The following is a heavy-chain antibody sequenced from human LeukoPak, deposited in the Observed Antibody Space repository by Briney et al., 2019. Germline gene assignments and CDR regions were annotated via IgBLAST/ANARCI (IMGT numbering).Heavy chain of an antibody. CDR1: GDSVSSNSVT. V-gene: IGHV6-1*01. CDR3: ARRLTQYDCFDP. Sequence: SQTLSLTCAISGDSVSSNSVTWNWIRQSPSRGLEWLGRTYYRSTWYNDYAVSVRGRITVNPDTSKNQFSLHLNSVTPKDTAVYYCARRLTQYDCFDPWGQGILVAVSS. CDR2: TYYRSTWYN. D-gene: IGHD2-2*01. J-gene: IGHJ5*02.